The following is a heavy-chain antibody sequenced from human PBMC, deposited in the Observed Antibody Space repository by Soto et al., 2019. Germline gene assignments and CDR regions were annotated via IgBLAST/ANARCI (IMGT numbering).Heavy chain of an antibody. J-gene: IGHJ6*02. CDR2: INPSGGST. CDR3: ARSIGYYDFWSGYSIRGFYYYYGMDV. D-gene: IGHD3-3*01. CDR1: GYTFTSYY. V-gene: IGHV1-46*01. Sequence: ASVKVSCKASGYTFTSYYMHWVRQAPGQGLEWMGIINPSGGSTSYAQKFQGRVTMTRDTSTSTVYMELSSLRSEDTAVYYCARSIGYYDFWSGYSIRGFYYYYGMDVCG.